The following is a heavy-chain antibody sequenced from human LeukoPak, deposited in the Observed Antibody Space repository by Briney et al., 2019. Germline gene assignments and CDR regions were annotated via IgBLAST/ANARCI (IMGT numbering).Heavy chain of an antibody. Sequence: GGSLRLSCAASDFTFSSYSMVWVRQAPGKGLEWVSSISSSSSYIYYADSVKGRFTISRDNAKNSLYLQMNSLRAEDTAVYYCASSASEWFGELNYWGQGTLVTVSS. V-gene: IGHV3-21*01. CDR2: ISSSSSYI. CDR1: DFTFSSYS. J-gene: IGHJ4*02. D-gene: IGHD3-10*01. CDR3: ASSASEWFGELNY.